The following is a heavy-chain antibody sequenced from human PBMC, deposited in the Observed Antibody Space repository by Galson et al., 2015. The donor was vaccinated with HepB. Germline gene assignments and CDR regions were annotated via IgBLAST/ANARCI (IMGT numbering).Heavy chain of an antibody. Sequence: PRLRRPFGGVTLKQPAVSWFRHAVGTGLEWVSAIRGAGFNTHYADSVKGRFTISRYKSKPTMFLQMNSLRVEDTAIYFCAKDNAGSGTFHSDCWGQGTQVIVSA. J-gene: IGHJ4*02. V-gene: IGHV3-23*01. CDR3: AKDNAGSGTFHSDC. CDR2: IRGAGFNT. CDR1: GVTLKQPA. D-gene: IGHD3-10*01.